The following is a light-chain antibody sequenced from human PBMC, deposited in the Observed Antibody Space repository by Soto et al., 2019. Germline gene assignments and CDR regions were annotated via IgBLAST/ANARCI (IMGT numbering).Light chain of an antibody. Sequence: QPVLTQPPSASASLGASVTLTCTLSSGYSNYKVDWYQQRPGKGPRFVMRVGTGGIVGSKGDGIPDRFSVLGSGLNRSLTIKNIQEEDESDYHCGADHGSGSNFVVVFGGGTKVTVL. V-gene: IGLV9-49*01. CDR3: GADHGSGSNFVVV. CDR2: VGTGGIVG. CDR1: SGYSNYK. J-gene: IGLJ2*01.